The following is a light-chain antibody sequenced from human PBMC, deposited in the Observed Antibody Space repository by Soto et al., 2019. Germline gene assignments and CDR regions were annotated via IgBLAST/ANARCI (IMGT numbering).Light chain of an antibody. Sequence: DIQMTQSPSTLSASVGDRVTITCRASQSISSWLAWYQQKPGKAPKLLIYDASSLESGVPSRFSGSGSGTEFTLTISSLQPDDFATYYCQQHNSYSSWTFGQGTKV. CDR2: DAS. CDR1: QSISSW. V-gene: IGKV1-5*01. J-gene: IGKJ1*01. CDR3: QQHNSYSSWT.